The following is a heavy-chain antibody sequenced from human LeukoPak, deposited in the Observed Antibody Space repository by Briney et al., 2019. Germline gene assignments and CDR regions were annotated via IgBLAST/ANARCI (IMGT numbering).Heavy chain of an antibody. CDR2: IYSGGYT. CDR1: GFTVSSNY. J-gene: IGHJ6*02. V-gene: IGHV3-66*01. D-gene: IGHD2/OR15-2a*01. Sequence: GGSLRLSCAASGFTVSSNYMSWVRQAPGKGLEWLSLIYSGGYTYYSDSVRGRFTISRDNSKNTLYLQMNSLRAEDTAEYYCARSNTVISNYYYGMDVWGQGTTVTVSS. CDR3: ARSNTVISNYYYGMDV.